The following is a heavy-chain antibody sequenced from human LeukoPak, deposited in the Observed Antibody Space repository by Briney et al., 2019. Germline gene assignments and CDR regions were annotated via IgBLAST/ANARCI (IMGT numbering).Heavy chain of an antibody. J-gene: IGHJ5*02. D-gene: IGHD2-2*01. CDR3: ARGTNLGYCSNTSCYYWFDP. CDR2: IYTSGST. V-gene: IGHV4-61*09. CDR1: GGSISIGTYY. Sequence: PSETLSLTCSVSGGSISIGTYYWTWIRQPAGKGLEWIGHIYTSGSTNYNPSLKSRVTISGDTSRNQFSLKLSSVTAADTAVYYCARGTNLGYCSNTSCYYWFDPWGQGTLVTVSS.